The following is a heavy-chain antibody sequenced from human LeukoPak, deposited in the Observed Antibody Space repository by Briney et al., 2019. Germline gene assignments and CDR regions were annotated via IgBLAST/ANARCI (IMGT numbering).Heavy chain of an antibody. V-gene: IGHV1-3*01. CDR2: INAGNGDT. CDR1: GYTFSNYI. Sequence: ASVKASCKASGYTFSNYIIHWVRQAPGQRLEWMGWINAGNGDTEYSQRFQGRLISTRDTSATTVYMDLSSLRSEDTAVYYCARVVTRLREGDYHYDLDVWGQGTTVTVSS. CDR3: ARVVTRLREGDYHYDLDV. D-gene: IGHD3-16*01. J-gene: IGHJ6*02.